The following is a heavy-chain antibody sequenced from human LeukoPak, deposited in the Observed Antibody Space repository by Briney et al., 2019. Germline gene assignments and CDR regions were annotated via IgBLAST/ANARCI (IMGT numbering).Heavy chain of an antibody. J-gene: IGHJ5*02. D-gene: IGHD3-10*01. Sequence: SETLSLTCTVSGGSISSYYWSWIRQPPGKGLEWIGYIYYSGSTNYNPSLESRVTISVDTSKNQFSLKPSSVTAADTAVYYCASLHGYGSGRPWGQGTLVTVSS. V-gene: IGHV4-59*08. CDR3: ASLHGYGSGRP. CDR2: IYYSGST. CDR1: GGSISSYY.